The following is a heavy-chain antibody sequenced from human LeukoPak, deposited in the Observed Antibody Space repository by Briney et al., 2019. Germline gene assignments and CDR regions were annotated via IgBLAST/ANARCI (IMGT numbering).Heavy chain of an antibody. CDR2: ISSSGTTI. CDR3: ATVRELLEPLTALDY. V-gene: IGHV3-11*01. CDR1: GFTFSDHY. J-gene: IGHJ4*02. D-gene: IGHD1-26*01. Sequence: GGSLRLSCAASGFTFSDHYMSWIRQAPGKGLECVSYISSSGTTIYYADSVKGRFTISRDNARNSLYLQMNSLRAEDTAVYYCATVRELLEPLTALDYWGQGTLVTVSS.